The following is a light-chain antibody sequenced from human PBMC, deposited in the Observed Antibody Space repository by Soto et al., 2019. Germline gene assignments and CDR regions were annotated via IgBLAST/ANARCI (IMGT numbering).Light chain of an antibody. CDR2: GVS. J-gene: IGKJ4*02. Sequence: EIVLTQSPATLSVSPGERATLSCRASHSFTTTLAWYRHKPGQAPRLLIYGVSSRATGIPARFSGSGSGTEFTLTISSLQSDDAAVYYCQQYNNWPPLTFGGGTKLEIK. V-gene: IGKV3-15*01. CDR3: QQYNNWPPLT. CDR1: HSFTTT.